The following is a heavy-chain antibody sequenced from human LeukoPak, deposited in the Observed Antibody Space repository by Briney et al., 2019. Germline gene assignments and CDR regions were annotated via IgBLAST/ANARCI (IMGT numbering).Heavy chain of an antibody. V-gene: IGHV1-69*01. J-gene: IGHJ3*02. CDR1: GVAFSSYA. CDR3: ARDYTYSYDAFDI. D-gene: IGHD5-18*01. Sequence: SGKVSCKASGVAFSSYAISWVRQAPGQGLEWMGGIIPIFGTANYAQKFQGRVTITADESTSTAYMELSSLRSEDTAVYYCARDYTYSYDAFDIWGQGTMVTVSS. CDR2: IIPIFGTA.